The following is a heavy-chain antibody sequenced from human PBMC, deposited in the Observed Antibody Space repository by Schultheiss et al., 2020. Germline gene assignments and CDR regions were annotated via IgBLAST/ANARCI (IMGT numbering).Heavy chain of an antibody. D-gene: IGHD2-15*01. V-gene: IGHV7-4-1*01. Sequence: ASVKVSCKASGYTFTGYYMHWVRQAPGQGLEWMGWINTNTGNPTYAQGFTGRFVFSLDTSVSTAYLQICSLKAEDTAVYYCARAGYCSGGSCYLEYYYYYMDVWGKGTTVTVSS. CDR3: ARAGYCSGGSCYLEYYYYYMDV. CDR2: INTNTGNP. J-gene: IGHJ6*03. CDR1: GYTFTGYY.